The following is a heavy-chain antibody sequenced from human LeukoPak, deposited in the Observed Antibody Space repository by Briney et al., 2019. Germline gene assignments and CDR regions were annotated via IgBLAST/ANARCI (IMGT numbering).Heavy chain of an antibody. CDR3: ARDPSNSVGRYIFFDF. V-gene: IGHV1-18*01. D-gene: IGHD6-19*01. Sequence: ASVTVSFTASGGTFISYAISWVRQAPGQGLEWLGWISTYDGETKYAQMFQGRGTMLRDTSANTAYMELRSLRSDDTAVYYCARDPSNSVGRYIFFDFWGQGTLVPVPS. CDR2: ISTYDGET. J-gene: IGHJ4*02. CDR1: GGTFISYA.